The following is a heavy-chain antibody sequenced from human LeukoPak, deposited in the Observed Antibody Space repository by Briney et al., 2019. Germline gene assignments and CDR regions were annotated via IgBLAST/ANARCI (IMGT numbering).Heavy chain of an antibody. D-gene: IGHD6-19*01. V-gene: IGHV1-46*01. CDR2: INPSGGST. CDR1: GYTFTSYY. J-gene: IGHJ5*02. CDR3: AREGAAPVAGTAGNWFDP. Sequence: GASVKASCKASGYTFTSYYMHWVRQAPGQGLEWMGIINPSGGSTSYAQKFQGRVTMTRDMSTSTVYMELSSLRSDDTAVYYCAREGAAPVAGTAGNWFDPWGQGTLVTVSS.